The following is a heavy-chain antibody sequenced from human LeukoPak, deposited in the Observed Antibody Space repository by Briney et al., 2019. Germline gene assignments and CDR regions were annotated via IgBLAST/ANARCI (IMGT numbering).Heavy chain of an antibody. CDR3: ARQLGYCSSTSCYADKVDY. CDR1: CGSISSSSYY. D-gene: IGHD2-2*01. Sequence: SETVSLTCTVSCGSISSSSYYWGWIRQPPGKGREWSGSIYYSGSTYYNPSLKSRVTISVDTSKNQFSLKLSSVTAADTAVYYCARQLGYCSSTSCYADKVDYWGQGTLVTVSS. J-gene: IGHJ4*02. CDR2: IYYSGST. V-gene: IGHV4-39*01.